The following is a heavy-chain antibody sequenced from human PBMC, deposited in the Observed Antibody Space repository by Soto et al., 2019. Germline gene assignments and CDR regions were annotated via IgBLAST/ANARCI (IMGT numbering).Heavy chain of an antibody. Sequence: SETLSLTCAVSSGSISSSNWWSWVRQPPGKGLEWIGEIYHSGSTNYNPSLKSRVTISVDKSKNQFSLKLSSVTAADTAVYYCARVGAARPFAYWGQGSLVTVS. V-gene: IGHV4-4*02. CDR1: SGSISSSNW. J-gene: IGHJ4*02. CDR2: IYHSGST. D-gene: IGHD6-6*01. CDR3: ARVGAARPFAY.